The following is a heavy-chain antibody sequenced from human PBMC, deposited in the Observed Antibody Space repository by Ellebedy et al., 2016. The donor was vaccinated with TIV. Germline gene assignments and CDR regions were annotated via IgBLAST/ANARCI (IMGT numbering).Heavy chain of an antibody. Sequence: SETLSLTXTVSGGSISSSSYYWDWIRQPPGKGLEWIGSIYYSGSTYYNPSLKSRVTISVDTSKNQFSLKLSSVTAADTAVYYCARDVWFGAYGMDVWGQGTTVTVSS. CDR2: IYYSGST. V-gene: IGHV4-39*07. CDR1: GGSISSSSYY. J-gene: IGHJ6*02. CDR3: ARDVWFGAYGMDV. D-gene: IGHD3-10*01.